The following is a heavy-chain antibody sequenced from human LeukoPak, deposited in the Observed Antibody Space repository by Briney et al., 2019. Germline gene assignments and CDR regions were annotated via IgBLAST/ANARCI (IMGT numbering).Heavy chain of an antibody. D-gene: IGHD2-2*01. CDR3: ARTKIEVVPAASPDYYYYMDV. CDR1: GGSVSNYY. CDR2: IYYSGST. J-gene: IGHJ6*03. V-gene: IGHV4-59*02. Sequence: SETLSLTCSVSGGSVSNYYWSWIRQPPGKGLEWIGYIYYSGSTNYNPSLKSRVTISVDTSKNQFSLKLSSVTAADTAVYYCARTKIEVVPAASPDYYYYMDVWGKGTTVTVSS.